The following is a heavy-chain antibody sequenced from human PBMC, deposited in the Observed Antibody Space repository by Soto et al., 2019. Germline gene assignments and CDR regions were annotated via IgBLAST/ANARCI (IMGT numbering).Heavy chain of an antibody. J-gene: IGHJ4*02. CDR2: ISDSGRT. CDR1: YGSISSDGYY. D-gene: IGHD3-10*01. CDR3: ARNDSGSKNFDY. Sequence: SETLSLTCTVSYGSISSDGYYWSWIRQHPGKGLEWIGYISDSGRTYYNPSLKSRVTISEDTSKNQFSLKLRFVTAADTAVYYCARNDSGSKNFDYWGQGTLVTVSS. V-gene: IGHV4-31*03.